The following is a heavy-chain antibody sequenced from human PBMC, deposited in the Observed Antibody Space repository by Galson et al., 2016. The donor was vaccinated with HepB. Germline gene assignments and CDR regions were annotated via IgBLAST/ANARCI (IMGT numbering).Heavy chain of an antibody. CDR1: GFTFNKVW. J-gene: IGHJ5*02. CDR3: AKANIIMVILGIYLDT. D-gene: IGHD2/OR15-2a*01. CDR2: VSGHAGST. V-gene: IGHV3-23*01. Sequence: SLRLSCAASGFTFNKVWMSWVRQAPGKGLEWVAGVSGHAGSTYYADSVKGRFAISRDNSKNTLFLQMNGLRADDTAVYYCAKANIIMVILGIYLDTWGPGTLVTVSS.